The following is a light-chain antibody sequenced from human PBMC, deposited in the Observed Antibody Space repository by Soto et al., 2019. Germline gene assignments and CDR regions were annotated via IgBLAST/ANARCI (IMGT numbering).Light chain of an antibody. CDR1: QDISNY. CDR3: QQYDNLPMYT. V-gene: IGKV1-33*01. J-gene: IGKJ2*01. CDR2: DAS. Sequence: DIQMTQSPSSLSASVGDRVTITCQASQDISNYLNWYQQKPGKAPKLLIYDASNLETGVPSRFSGSGSGTDFTFTISSLQPEDIATYDCQQYDNLPMYTFGQGTKVEIK.